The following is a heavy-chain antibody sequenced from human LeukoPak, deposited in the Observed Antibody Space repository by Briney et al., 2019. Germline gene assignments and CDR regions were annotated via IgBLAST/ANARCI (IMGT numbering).Heavy chain of an antibody. CDR3: ARRGYCSGGSCRYYYDSSGYAHGIYFDY. J-gene: IGHJ4*02. CDR2: INHSGST. Sequence: PSETLSLTCAVYGGSFSGYYWSWIRQPPGKGLEWIGEINHSGSTNYNPSLKSRVTISVDTSKNQFSLKLSSVTAADTAVYYCARRGYCSGGSCRYYYDSSGYAHGIYFDYWGQGTLVTVSS. D-gene: IGHD2-15*01. V-gene: IGHV4-34*01. CDR1: GGSFSGYY.